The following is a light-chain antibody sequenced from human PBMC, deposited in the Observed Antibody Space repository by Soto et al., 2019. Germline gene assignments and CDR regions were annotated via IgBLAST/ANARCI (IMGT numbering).Light chain of an antibody. V-gene: IGKV1-5*01. CDR3: QQYNSYST. CDR1: QSISSW. Sequence: DIQMTQSPSTLSASIGDRVTITCRASQSISSWLAWYQQKPGKAPKLLIYDASSLESGVPSRFSGSRSGTEFTLTISSLQPDDFATYYCQQYNSYSTFGQGTKVEIK. CDR2: DAS. J-gene: IGKJ1*01.